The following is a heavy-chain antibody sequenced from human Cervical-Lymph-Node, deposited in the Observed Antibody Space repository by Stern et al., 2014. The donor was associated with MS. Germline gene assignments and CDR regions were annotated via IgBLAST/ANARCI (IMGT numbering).Heavy chain of an antibody. CDR1: GYTFTGYY. Sequence: VQLVESGAEVKKPGASVKVPCKASGYTFTGYYLHWVRQAPGQGLERMGRINPNSGETKYAQNFQDRVTMTRDTSISTAYMELSRLRSDDTAVYYCARSLNWNDVEDYHYGLDVWGQGTTVTVSS. V-gene: IGHV1-2*06. CDR3: ARSLNWNDVEDYHYGLDV. D-gene: IGHD1-1*01. CDR2: INPNSGET. J-gene: IGHJ6*02.